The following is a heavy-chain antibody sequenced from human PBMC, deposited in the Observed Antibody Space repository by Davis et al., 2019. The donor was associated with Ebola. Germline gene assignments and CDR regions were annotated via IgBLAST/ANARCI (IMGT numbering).Heavy chain of an antibody. CDR1: GFTFSTYS. J-gene: IGHJ4*02. V-gene: IGHV3-21*04. CDR2: ISVSSGYI. CDR3: ARHDYGDSHFDY. Sequence: GESLKISCAASGFTFSTYSMNWVRQAPGKGLEWVSSISVSSGYIYYEDSVKGRFTISRDNAKNSLFLQMNSLRAEDTAVYYCARHDYGDSHFDYWGQGTLVTVSS. D-gene: IGHD4-17*01.